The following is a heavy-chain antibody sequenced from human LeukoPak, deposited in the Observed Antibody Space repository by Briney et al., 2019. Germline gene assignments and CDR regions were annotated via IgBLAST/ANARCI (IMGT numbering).Heavy chain of an antibody. CDR2: FDPEDGET. J-gene: IGHJ4*02. Sequence: GASVKVSCKVSGYTLTELSMHWVRQAPGKGLEWMGGFDPEDGETIYAQKFQGRVTMTEDTSTDTAYMELSSLRSEDTAVYYCAIDSGESYYFDYWGQGTLVTVSS. V-gene: IGHV1-24*01. D-gene: IGHD3-10*01. CDR1: GYTLTELS. CDR3: AIDSGESYYFDY.